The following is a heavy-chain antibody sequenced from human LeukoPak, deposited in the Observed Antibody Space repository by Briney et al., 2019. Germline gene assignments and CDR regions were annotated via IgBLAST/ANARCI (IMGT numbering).Heavy chain of an antibody. J-gene: IGHJ4*02. CDR3: ARVGLLGHYFDY. V-gene: IGHV1-18*01. D-gene: IGHD2-15*01. CDR2: ISAYNGNT. Sequence: ASVKVSCKASGGTFSSYAISWVRQAPGQGLEWMGWISAYNGNTNYAQKLQGRVTMTTDTSTSTAYMELRSLRSDDTAVYYCARVGLLGHYFDYWGQGTLVTVSS. CDR1: GGTFSSYA.